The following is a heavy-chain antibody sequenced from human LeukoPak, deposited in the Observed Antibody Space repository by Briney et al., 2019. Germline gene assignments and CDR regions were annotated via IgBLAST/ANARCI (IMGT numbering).Heavy chain of an antibody. CDR2: ISYDGSNK. V-gene: IGHV3-30*03. Sequence: PGRSLRLSCAASGFTFSSYGMHWVRQAPGKGLEWVAVISYDGSNKYYADSVKGRFTISRDNSKNTLYLQMNSLRAEDTAVYYCARDFITMVRGVINYWGQGTLVTVSS. CDR1: GFTFSSYG. CDR3: ARDFITMVRGVINY. D-gene: IGHD3-10*01. J-gene: IGHJ4*02.